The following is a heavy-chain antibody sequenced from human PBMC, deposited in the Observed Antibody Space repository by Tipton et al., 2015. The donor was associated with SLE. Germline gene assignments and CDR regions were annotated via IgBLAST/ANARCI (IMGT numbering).Heavy chain of an antibody. J-gene: IGHJ6*02. CDR2: YYYSGSA. CDR1: GGSISSSSYY. CDR3: ARRGVAAMDV. D-gene: IGHD3-10*01. V-gene: IGHV4-39*01. Sequence: TLSLTCIVSGGSISSSSYYWGWIRQPPGKGLEWIGSYYYSGSAAYNPSLKSRVTISVDTSKNQFSLKLSSVTAADTAVYYCARRGVAAMDVWGQGTTVTVSS.